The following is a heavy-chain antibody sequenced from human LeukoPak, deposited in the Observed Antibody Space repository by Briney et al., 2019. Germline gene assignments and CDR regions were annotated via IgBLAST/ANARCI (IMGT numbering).Heavy chain of an antibody. CDR3: ARKGKVLQIAAGYYFDY. V-gene: IGHV3-7*03. CDR2: IKQDGSEK. D-gene: IGHD6-13*01. CDR1: GFTFSSYW. Sequence: PGGSLRLSCAASGFTFSSYWMSWVRQAPGKGLEWVANIKQDGSEKYYVDSVKGRFTISRDNSKNTLYLQMNSLRAEDTAVYYCARKGKVLQIAAGYYFDYWGQGTLVTVSS. J-gene: IGHJ4*02.